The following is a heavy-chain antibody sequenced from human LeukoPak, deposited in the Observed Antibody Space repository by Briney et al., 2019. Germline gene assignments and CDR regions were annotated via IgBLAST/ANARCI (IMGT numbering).Heavy chain of an antibody. CDR1: GGSFSSGSYY. CDR2: IYTSGST. D-gene: IGHD3-22*01. V-gene: IGHV4-61*02. J-gene: IGHJ4*02. Sequence: SETLSLTCTVSGGSFSSGSYYWSWIRQPAGKGLEWIGRIYTSGSTNYNPSLKSRVTISVDTSKNQFSLKLSSVTAADTAVYYCASEYYYDSSGYEDWGQGTLVTVSS. CDR3: ASEYYYDSSGYED.